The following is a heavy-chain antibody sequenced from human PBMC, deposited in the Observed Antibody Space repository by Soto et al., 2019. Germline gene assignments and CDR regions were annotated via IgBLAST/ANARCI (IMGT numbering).Heavy chain of an antibody. CDR2: IYYSGNT. D-gene: IGHD5-18*01. J-gene: IGHJ6*02. Sequence: PSETLSLTCTVSGGSIRSGGYYWSWVRQNPRRGLEWIGNIYYSGNTYYNPSLKSRLTRSVDTSKDQFSLNLSSVTAADTAVYYCARDRLMATAGTARHYFGLDVWGQGTTVTVS. CDR1: GGSIRSGGYY. CDR3: ARDRLMATAGTARHYFGLDV. V-gene: IGHV4-31*03.